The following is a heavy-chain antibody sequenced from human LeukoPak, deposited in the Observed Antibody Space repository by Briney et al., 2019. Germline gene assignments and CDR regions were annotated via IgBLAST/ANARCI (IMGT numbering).Heavy chain of an antibody. CDR2: IYTDSTT. CDR1: RFTVSSNY. Sequence: GGSLRLSCAASRFTVSSNYMSWVRQAPGKGLQWVSVIYTDSTTYYANSVKGRFTISRDNSKTTLYLQMNSLRADDTAVYYCAKSPGSYSFYSYMDVWGQGTTVTVSS. CDR3: AKSPGSYSFYSYMDV. D-gene: IGHD1-26*01. J-gene: IGHJ6*02. V-gene: IGHV3-66*01.